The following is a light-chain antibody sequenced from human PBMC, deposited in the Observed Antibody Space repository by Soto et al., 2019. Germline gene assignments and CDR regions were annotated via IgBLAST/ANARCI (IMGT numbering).Light chain of an antibody. CDR2: DAS. CDR1: ESVSRN. V-gene: IGKV3-15*01. CDR3: QQYRNWPRT. J-gene: IGKJ1*01. Sequence: EVVMTQSPAALSVSPGERATLSCRASESVSRNLAWYQQKPGQAPRLLIYDASTRATGIPDRFSGGGSGTEFTLTISSLQSEDFAVYYCQQYRNWPRTFGQGTKVDIK.